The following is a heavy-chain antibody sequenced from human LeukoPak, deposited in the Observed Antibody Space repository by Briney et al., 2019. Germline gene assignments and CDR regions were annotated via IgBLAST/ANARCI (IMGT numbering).Heavy chain of an antibody. J-gene: IGHJ3*02. CDR1: GFTFSSYS. D-gene: IGHD3-9*01. CDR2: ISSSNNTI. Sequence: GGSLRLSCAASGFTFSSYSMNWVRQAPGKGLEWVSYISSSNNTIYYADSVKGRFTISRDNAKNSLYLQMNSLRDEDTAVYYCARNYDILTGYPNDAFDIWGQGTMVTVSS. V-gene: IGHV3-48*02. CDR3: ARNYDILTGYPNDAFDI.